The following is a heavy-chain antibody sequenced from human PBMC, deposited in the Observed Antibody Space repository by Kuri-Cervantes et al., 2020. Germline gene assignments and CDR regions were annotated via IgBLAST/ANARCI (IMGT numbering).Heavy chain of an antibody. J-gene: IGHJ4*02. V-gene: IGHV3-9*01. CDR1: GFTFDDYA. CDR2: ISWNSGSI. D-gene: IGHD6-13*01. Sequence: SLKISCAASGFTFDDYAMHWVRQAPGKGLEWVSGISWNSGSIGYADSVKGRFTISRDNAKNSLYLQMNNLRAEDTALYYCAKDSFYDSSSFDYWGQGTLVTVSS. CDR3: AKDSFYDSSSFDY.